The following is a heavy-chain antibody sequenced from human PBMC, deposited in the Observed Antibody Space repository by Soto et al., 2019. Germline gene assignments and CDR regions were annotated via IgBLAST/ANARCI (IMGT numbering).Heavy chain of an antibody. CDR3: ARGISSYGPTWFNH. CDR2: INHSVST. Sequence: QVQLQQWGAGLLKPSETLSLTCAVYGGSFSGYYWSWIRQPPGKGLEWIGEINHSVSTNYNPSLKERVNLTVDPSQNPVSLELSCVTAADKAVYYCARGISSYGPTWFNHWGQGTLVTVSS. D-gene: IGHD5-18*01. V-gene: IGHV4-34*01. J-gene: IGHJ5*02. CDR1: GGSFSGYY.